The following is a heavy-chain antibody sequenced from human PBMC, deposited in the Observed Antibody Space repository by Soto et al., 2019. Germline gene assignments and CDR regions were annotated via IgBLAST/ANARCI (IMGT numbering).Heavy chain of an antibody. Sequence: ASVKVSCKASGYTFTGYYMHWVRQAPGQGLEWMGWISAYNGNTNYAQKLQGRVTMTTDTSTSTAYMELRSLRSDDTAVYYCARGRRAAGKGGDYYYYYGMDVWGQGTTVTVSS. D-gene: IGHD6-13*01. CDR1: GYTFTGYY. J-gene: IGHJ6*02. CDR2: ISAYNGNT. CDR3: ARGRRAAGKGGDYYYYYGMDV. V-gene: IGHV1-18*04.